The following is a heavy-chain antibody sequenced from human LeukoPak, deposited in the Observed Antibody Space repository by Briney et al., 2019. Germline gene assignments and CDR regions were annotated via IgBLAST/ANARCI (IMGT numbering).Heavy chain of an antibody. CDR2: IYYSGST. J-gene: IGHJ3*02. D-gene: IGHD2-2*02. CDR3: ARLTPLRCSSTSCYTNDAFDI. Sequence: PSETLSLTCTVSGGSISSYYWSWIRQPPGKGLEWIGYIYYSGSTNYNPSLKSRVTISVDTSKNQFSLKLSSVTAADTAVYYCARLTPLRCSSTSCYTNDAFDIWGQGTMVTVSS. CDR1: GGSISSYY. V-gene: IGHV4-59*08.